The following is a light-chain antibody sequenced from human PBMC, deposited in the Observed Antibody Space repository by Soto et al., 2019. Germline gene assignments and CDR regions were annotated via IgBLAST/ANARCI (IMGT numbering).Light chain of an antibody. J-gene: IGKJ4*01. Sequence: EIVLTQSPAILSLYPGERVTLSCRASQSVSGHVAWYQQRPGQRPRLLIYDASIRGTGISARFSGSGSGTDYTLTISRLDPEDFAVYYCQWRSNRPIFGGGTKIEVK. CDR1: QSVSGH. CDR3: QWRSNRPI. V-gene: IGKV3-11*01. CDR2: DAS.